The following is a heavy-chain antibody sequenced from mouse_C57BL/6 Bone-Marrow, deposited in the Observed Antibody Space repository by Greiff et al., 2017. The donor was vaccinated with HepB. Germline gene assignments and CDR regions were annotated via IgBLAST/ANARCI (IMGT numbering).Heavy chain of an antibody. V-gene: IGHV1-55*01. CDR2: IYPGSGST. CDR3: ARGGGNYRYAMDY. CDR1: GYTFTSYW. D-gene: IGHD2-1*01. Sequence: QVQLQQPGAELVKPGASVKMSCKASGYTFTSYWITWVKQRPGQGLEWIGDIYPGSGSTNYNEKFKSKATLTVDTSSSTAYMQLSSLTSEDSAVYYCARGGGNYRYAMDYWGQGTSVTVSS. J-gene: IGHJ4*01.